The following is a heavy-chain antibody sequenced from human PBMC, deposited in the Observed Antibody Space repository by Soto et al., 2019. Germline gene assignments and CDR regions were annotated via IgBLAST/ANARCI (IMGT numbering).Heavy chain of an antibody. V-gene: IGHV6-1*01. CDR3: ARGWVAPDY. CDR1: GDSVSSNSAA. D-gene: IGHD2-15*01. CDR2: AYYRSTWYN. J-gene: IGHJ4*02. Sequence: QVQLQQSCPGLVKPSQTLSLTCDISGDSVSSNSAAWNWIRQSPSRGLEWLGRAYYRSTWYNGYAVSVQSRISINPDTAKNQFSLQLNSVTPEDTAVYYCARGWVAPDYWGQGTLVTVSS.